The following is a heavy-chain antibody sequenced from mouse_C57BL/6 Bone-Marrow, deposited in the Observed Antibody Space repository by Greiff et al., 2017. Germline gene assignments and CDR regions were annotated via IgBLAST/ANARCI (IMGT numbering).Heavy chain of an antibody. CDR1: GYAFSSSW. J-gene: IGHJ2*01. CDR2: IYPGDGDT. V-gene: IGHV1-82*01. CDR3: ASSRLDN. Sequence: QVQLQQSGPELVKPGASVKISCKASGYAFSSSWMNWVKQRPGKGLEWIGRIYPGDGDTNYNGKFKGKATLTADKSSSTAYMQLSSLTSEDSAVYFCASSRLDNWGQGTTLTVSS.